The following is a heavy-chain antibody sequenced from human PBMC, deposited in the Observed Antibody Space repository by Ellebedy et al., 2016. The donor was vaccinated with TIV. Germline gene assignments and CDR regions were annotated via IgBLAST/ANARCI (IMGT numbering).Heavy chain of an antibody. V-gene: IGHV4-59*02. D-gene: IGHD2-21*01. CDR3: ARGVMGYYSYAMDV. CDR2: IYDMGGIGST. Sequence: MPSETLSLTCTVSGASVSTSYWSWIRQAPGRGLEWIGYIYDMGGIGSTNYIPSLKSRVIISGDTSKNQLSLSLTALTAADTAVYYCARGVMGYYSYAMDVWGQGTTVTVSS. J-gene: IGHJ6*02. CDR1: GASVSTSY.